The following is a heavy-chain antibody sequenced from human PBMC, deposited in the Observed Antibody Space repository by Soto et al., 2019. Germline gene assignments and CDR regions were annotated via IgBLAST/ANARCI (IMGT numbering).Heavy chain of an antibody. J-gene: IGHJ1*01. Sequence: QVQLVQSGAEVKKPGSSVKVSCKASGGTFSSYAISWVRQAPGQGLEWMGGIIPIFGTANYAQKFQGRVTITXXDXTXTAHMELSSLRSEDTAVYYCARVAYLRLRDKGMFQHWGQGTLVTVSS. D-gene: IGHD2-15*01. CDR2: IIPIFGTA. CDR1: GGTFSSYA. V-gene: IGHV1-69*05. CDR3: ARVAYLRLRDKGMFQH.